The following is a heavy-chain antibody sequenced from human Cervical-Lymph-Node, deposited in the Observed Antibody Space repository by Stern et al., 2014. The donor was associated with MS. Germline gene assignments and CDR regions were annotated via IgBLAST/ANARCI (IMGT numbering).Heavy chain of an antibody. Sequence: EVQLVESGGGLVQPGGSLRLSCTASGFSFSSYMMNWVRQAPGQGLEWLSYIDSRSTAIYYADSVKGRFTISRDNAKNSLFLQMSSLRDEDTAVYYCARDGRPLDYWGQGTLVTVSS. D-gene: IGHD6-6*01. V-gene: IGHV3-48*02. CDR2: IDSRSTAI. J-gene: IGHJ4*02. CDR1: GFSFSSYM. CDR3: ARDGRPLDY.